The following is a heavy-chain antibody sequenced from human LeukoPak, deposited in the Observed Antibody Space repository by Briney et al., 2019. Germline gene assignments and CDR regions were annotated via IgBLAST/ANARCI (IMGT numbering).Heavy chain of an antibody. D-gene: IGHD6-13*01. CDR2: ISYDGSNK. Sequence: GGSLRLSCAASGFTFSSYAMHWVRQAPGKGLEWVAVISYDGSNKYYADSVKGRFTISRGNSKNTLYLQMNSLRAEDTAVYYCISSSSWYGSDAFDIWGQGTMVTVSS. CDR1: GFTFSSYA. V-gene: IGHV3-30-3*01. J-gene: IGHJ3*02. CDR3: ISSSSWYGSDAFDI.